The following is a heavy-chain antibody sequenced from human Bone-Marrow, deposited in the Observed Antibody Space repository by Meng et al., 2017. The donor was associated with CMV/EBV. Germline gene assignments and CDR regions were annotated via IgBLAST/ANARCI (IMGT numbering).Heavy chain of an antibody. J-gene: IGHJ4*02. D-gene: IGHD3-22*01. V-gene: IGHV1-2*06. Sequence: ASVKVSCKASGYTFSDYYMHWVRQAPGQGLEWMGRINPKSGGANYAEKFQGRVTMTRDTSISTVYMELSRLRSDDTAVFYCGRAYDSSYRPPKNWGQGTLVTVSS. CDR2: INPKSGGA. CDR1: GYTFSDYY. CDR3: GRAYDSSYRPPKN.